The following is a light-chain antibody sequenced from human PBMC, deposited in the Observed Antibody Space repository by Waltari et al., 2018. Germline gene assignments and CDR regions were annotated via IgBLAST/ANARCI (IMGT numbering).Light chain of an antibody. CDR3: SSYAGSNNFDV. J-gene: IGLJ1*01. V-gene: IGLV2-8*01. CDR1: SSDLRAHNY. Sequence: QSALTQPPSASGSPGQSVNIPCTGTSSDLRAHNYVSWDQQPPGKAPKLMIYEFSKRPSGVPDRFFGSKSGNTASLTVSGLQAVDEADYYCSSYAGSNNFDVFGTGTKVTVL. CDR2: EFS.